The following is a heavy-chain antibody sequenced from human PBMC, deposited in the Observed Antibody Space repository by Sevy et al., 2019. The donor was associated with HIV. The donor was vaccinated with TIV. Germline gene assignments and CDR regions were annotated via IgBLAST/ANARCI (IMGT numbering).Heavy chain of an antibody. CDR3: TTDGKLTRITIFGVVTSYYYYGMDV. J-gene: IGHJ6*02. CDR1: GFTFSNAW. D-gene: IGHD3-3*01. V-gene: IGHV3-15*01. CDR2: IKSKTDGGTT. Sequence: GGSLRLSCAASGFTFSNAWMSWVRQAPGKGLEWVGRIKSKTDGGTTDYAAPVKGRFTISRDDSKNTLYLQMNSLKTEDTAVYYCTTDGKLTRITIFGVVTSYYYYGMDVWGQGTTVTVSS.